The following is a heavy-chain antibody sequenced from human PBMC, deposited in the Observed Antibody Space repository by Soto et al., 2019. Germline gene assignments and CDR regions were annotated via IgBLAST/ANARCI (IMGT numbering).Heavy chain of an antibody. V-gene: IGHV3-11*01. Sequence: GGSLRLSCAASGFTFSDYYMSWIRQAPGKGLEWVSYISSSGSTIYYADSVKGRFTISRDNAKNSLYLQMNSLRAEDTAVYYCARVRFLEWSYGMDVWGQGTTVTVSS. J-gene: IGHJ6*02. CDR2: ISSSGSTI. CDR3: ARVRFLEWSYGMDV. D-gene: IGHD3-3*01. CDR1: GFTFSDYY.